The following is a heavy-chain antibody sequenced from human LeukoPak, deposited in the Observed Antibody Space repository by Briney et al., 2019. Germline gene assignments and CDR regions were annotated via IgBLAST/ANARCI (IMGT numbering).Heavy chain of an antibody. CDR1: GFTFSSFA. Sequence: GGSLRLSCSASGFTFSSFAMHWVRQAPGKGLEYVSAISSNGGTTYYVDSEKGRFSVSRDNSKNTLYLQMTNLRPEDTAVYYCVVYGCSTTTCYWFDPWGQGTLVTVSS. CDR2: ISSNGGTT. V-gene: IGHV3-64D*06. J-gene: IGHJ5*02. CDR3: VVYGCSTTTCYWFDP. D-gene: IGHD2-2*01.